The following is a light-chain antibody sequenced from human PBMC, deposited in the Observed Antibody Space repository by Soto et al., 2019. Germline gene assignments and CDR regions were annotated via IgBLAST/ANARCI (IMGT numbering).Light chain of an antibody. V-gene: IGKV1-5*03. J-gene: IGKJ1*01. CDR3: QQYNSYST. Sequence: DIQLTQSPSTLSASVGDRVTLTCRASQSLNTRLAWYQQKPGKAPKLLIYKASSLESGVPSRFSGSGSGTEFTLTISSLQPDDFATYYCQQYNSYSTFGQGTKVDI. CDR2: KAS. CDR1: QSLNTR.